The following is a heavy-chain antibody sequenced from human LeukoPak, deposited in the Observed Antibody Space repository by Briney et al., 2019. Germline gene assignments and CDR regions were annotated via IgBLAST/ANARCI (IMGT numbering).Heavy chain of an antibody. Sequence: ASVKVSXKASGYTFSGYYMHWVRQGPGQGLEWMGRINPNSGGTNYAQKFQGRVTMTRDTSISTAYMGLSRLRSDDTAVYYCAKSDSDWFDPWGQGTLVTVSS. J-gene: IGHJ5*02. CDR1: GYTFSGYY. CDR2: INPNSGGT. V-gene: IGHV1-2*06. D-gene: IGHD2-21*01. CDR3: AKSDSDWFDP.